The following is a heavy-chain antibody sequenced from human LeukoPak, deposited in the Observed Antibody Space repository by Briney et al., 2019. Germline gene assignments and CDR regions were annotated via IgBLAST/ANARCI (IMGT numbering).Heavy chain of an antibody. Sequence: SEALSLTCAVYGGSFSDYYWSWIRQPPGKGLEWIGEINRSGYTNYNPSLKSRVTISVDTSKNQFSLKLTSVTAADTAVYSCARLEGLTPYWGQGTLVTVSS. CDR1: GGSFSDYY. J-gene: IGHJ4*02. CDR2: INRSGYT. CDR3: ARLEGLTPY. V-gene: IGHV4-34*01.